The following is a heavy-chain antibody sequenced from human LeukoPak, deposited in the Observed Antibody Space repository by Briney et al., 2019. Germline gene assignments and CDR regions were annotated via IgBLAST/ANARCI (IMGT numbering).Heavy chain of an antibody. Sequence: GSLRLSCAASGFTFSSYSMNWVRQAPGKGPEWVSSISSSSSYIYYADSVKGRFTISRDNAKNSLYLQMNSLRAEDTAVYYCARAARIVVVAAMFDYWGQGTLVTVSS. CDR1: GFTFSSYS. J-gene: IGHJ4*02. V-gene: IGHV3-21*01. CDR3: ARAARIVVVAAMFDY. CDR2: ISSSSSYI. D-gene: IGHD2-15*01.